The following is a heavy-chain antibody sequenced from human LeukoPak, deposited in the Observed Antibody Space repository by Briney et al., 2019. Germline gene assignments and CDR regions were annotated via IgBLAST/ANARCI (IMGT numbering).Heavy chain of an antibody. D-gene: IGHD6-19*01. V-gene: IGHV1-69*04. CDR1: GGTFSIHA. CDR2: IIPIFGIA. J-gene: IGHJ4*02. CDR3: AREGSSGSENYFDY. Sequence: ASVKVSFKASGGTFSIHAISWVRQAPGQGLEWMGRIIPIFGIANYAQKFQGRVTITADKSTSTAYMELSSLRSEDTAVYYCAREGSSGSENYFDYWGQGTLVTVSS.